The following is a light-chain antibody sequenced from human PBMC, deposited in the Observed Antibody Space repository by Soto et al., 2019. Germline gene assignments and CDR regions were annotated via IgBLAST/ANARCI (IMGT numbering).Light chain of an antibody. V-gene: IGKV3-20*01. CDR2: GAS. Sequence: EIGLTQSPGTLSLSPGERATLSFMASQSVSSSYLAWYQQKRGQAPRLLIYGASSRATGIPDRFSGSGSGTDFTLTISRLEPEDFSVYYCHQYGTAPLTFGPGTRWIS. CDR3: HQYGTAPLT. J-gene: IGKJ3*01. CDR1: QSVSSSY.